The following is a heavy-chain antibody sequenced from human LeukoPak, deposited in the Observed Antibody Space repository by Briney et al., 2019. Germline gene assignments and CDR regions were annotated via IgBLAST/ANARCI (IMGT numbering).Heavy chain of an antibody. D-gene: IGHD3-10*01. CDR1: GFTFVTYW. V-gene: IGHV3-74*01. Sequence: PGGSLRLSCGASGFTFVTYWMHWVRQAPGKGLVWVSGINSDGGTTTYADSVKGRFTISRDNAKNTLYLQMNNLRAEDTAIYYCATDSYVSGSYYRLFYWGQGTLVTVSS. CDR2: INSDGGTT. J-gene: IGHJ4*02. CDR3: ATDSYVSGSYYRLFY.